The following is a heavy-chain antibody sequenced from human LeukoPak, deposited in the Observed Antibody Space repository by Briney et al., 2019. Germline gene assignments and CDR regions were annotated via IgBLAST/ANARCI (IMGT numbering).Heavy chain of an antibody. CDR2: ISSSGGST. CDR1: GFTFSSYA. D-gene: IGHD1-26*01. Sequence: SGGSLRLSCAASGFTFSSYAMSWVRQAPGKGLEWVSTISSSGGSTYYADSVKGRFTISRDNSKNTSYLQMNSLRAEDTAVYYCAKVVGATTRGYFDYWGQGTLVTVSS. CDR3: AKVVGATTRGYFDY. V-gene: IGHV3-23*01. J-gene: IGHJ4*02.